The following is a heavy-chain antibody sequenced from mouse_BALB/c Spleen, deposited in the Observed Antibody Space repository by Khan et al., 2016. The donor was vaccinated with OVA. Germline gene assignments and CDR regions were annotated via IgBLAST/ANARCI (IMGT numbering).Heavy chain of an antibody. D-gene: IGHD1-1*01. CDR1: GYSITSGYA. CDR2: ISYSGGT. CDR3: ARGNYYGYYFYY. J-gene: IGHJ2*01. Sequence: QLEESGPGLVKPSQSLSLTCTVTGYSITSGYAWNWIRQFPGNKLEWMGYISYSGGTRYNPSLKSRISITRDTSKNQFFLQLNSVTTEDTATYYCARGNYYGYYFYYWGQGTTLTVSS. V-gene: IGHV3-2*02.